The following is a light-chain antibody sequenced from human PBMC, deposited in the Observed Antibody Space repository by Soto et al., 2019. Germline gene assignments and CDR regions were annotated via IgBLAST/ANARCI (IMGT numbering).Light chain of an antibody. J-gene: IGLJ3*02. Sequence: SYELTQPPSVSVAPGKTARITCGGNNIGSKSVHWYQQKPGQAPALVVYYDSDRPSGIPERFSGSNSGNTATLTISRVEAGDEADYYCQVWHSSSDQGVFGGGTKVTVL. CDR2: YDS. CDR1: NIGSKS. CDR3: QVWHSSSDQGV. V-gene: IGLV3-21*04.